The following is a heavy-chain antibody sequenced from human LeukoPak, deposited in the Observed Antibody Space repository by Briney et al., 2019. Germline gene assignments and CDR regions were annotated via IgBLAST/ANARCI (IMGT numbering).Heavy chain of an antibody. Sequence: ASVKVSCKASGYTFTTYAMNWVRQAPGQGFEWMGWITTNTGNPTYAQGFTGRFVFSLDTSVSTAFLQISSLKAEDTAVYYCARDGARLDIWGQGTMVTVSS. D-gene: IGHD4/OR15-4a*01. J-gene: IGHJ3*02. CDR2: ITTNTGNP. V-gene: IGHV7-4-1*02. CDR3: ARDGARLDI. CDR1: GYTFTTYA.